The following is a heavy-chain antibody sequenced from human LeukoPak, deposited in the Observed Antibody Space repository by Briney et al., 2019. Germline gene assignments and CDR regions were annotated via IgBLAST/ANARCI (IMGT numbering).Heavy chain of an antibody. CDR1: GFTFSTYA. J-gene: IGHJ4*02. V-gene: IGHV3-23*01. Sequence: PGGSLRLSCAASGFTFSTYAVNWVRQAPGKGLEWVSAITGSGGATYYADSVKGRFTISRDNSKNTLYLQMSSLRAEDTAVYYCAKDSGRPDPVITYYDFWSGYYFPSYYFDYWGQGTLVTVSS. D-gene: IGHD3-3*01. CDR2: ITGSGGAT. CDR3: AKDSGRPDPVITYYDFWSGYYFPSYYFDY.